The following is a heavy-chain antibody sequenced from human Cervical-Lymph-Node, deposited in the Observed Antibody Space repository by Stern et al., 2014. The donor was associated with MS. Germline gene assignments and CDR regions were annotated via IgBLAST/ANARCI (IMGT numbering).Heavy chain of an antibody. CDR3: ARQLELRGWFDP. D-gene: IGHD1-7*01. J-gene: IGHJ5*02. V-gene: IGHV5-51*01. CDR1: GYSFTDYW. CDR2: MYPDNSDT. Sequence: EVQLVESGAEVKKPGGSLKISCRTSGYSFTDYWVAWVRLVPGKGLEWVGIMYPDNSDTRSSPSFQGQVTMSADPPHSIAYLQWSSLRPSDPAIYYCARQLELRGWFDPWGPGTLVTVSS.